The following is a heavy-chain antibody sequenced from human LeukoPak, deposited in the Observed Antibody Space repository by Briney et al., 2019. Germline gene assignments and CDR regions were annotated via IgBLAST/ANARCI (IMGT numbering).Heavy chain of an antibody. CDR2: IYRGGNT. D-gene: IGHD2-15*01. CDR1: GFTVSGHP. Sequence: GGSLRLSCAASGFTVSGHPMSWVRQAPGKGLEWVSVIYRGGNTYYADSVQGRFTISRDNSKSTLCLQMNSLRAEDTAVYYCAKQLGYCSDGSCYFPYWGQGTLVTVSS. CDR3: AKQLGYCSDGSCYFPY. V-gene: IGHV3-53*01. J-gene: IGHJ4*02.